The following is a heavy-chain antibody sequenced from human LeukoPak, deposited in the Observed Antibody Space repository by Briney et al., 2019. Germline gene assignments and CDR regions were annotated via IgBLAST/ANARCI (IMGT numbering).Heavy chain of an antibody. J-gene: IGHJ4*02. V-gene: IGHV4-59*01. CDR3: ARDRYGDFEDY. D-gene: IGHD4-17*01. Sequence: SETLSLTCTVSGGPISTYYWSWIRQPPGKELEWIGYNSYSGSTNYNPSLKSRVTISVDTSKNQFSLKLNSVTAADTAVYYCARDRYGDFEDYWGQGTLVTVSS. CDR1: GGPISTYY. CDR2: NSYSGST.